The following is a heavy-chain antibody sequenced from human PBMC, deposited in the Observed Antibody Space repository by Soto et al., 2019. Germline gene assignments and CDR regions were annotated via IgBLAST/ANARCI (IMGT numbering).Heavy chain of an antibody. V-gene: IGHV4-34*01. Sequence: SETLSLTCAVYGGSFSGYYWSRIRQPPGKGLEWIGEINHSGSTNYNPSLKSRVTISVDTSKNQFSLKLSSVTAADTAVYYCARGGEDIVATIAYFDYWGQGTLVTVSS. CDR2: INHSGST. CDR1: GGSFSGYY. CDR3: ARGGEDIVATIAYFDY. J-gene: IGHJ4*02. D-gene: IGHD5-12*01.